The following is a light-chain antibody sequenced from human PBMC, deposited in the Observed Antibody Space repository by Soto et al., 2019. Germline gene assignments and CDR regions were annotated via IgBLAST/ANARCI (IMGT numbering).Light chain of an antibody. CDR3: QHYHNYWT. V-gene: IGKV1-5*01. Sequence: DVQLTQSPATLSTSVGDRGTSTCRASQSISYWLAWYQQKPGSAPKLLISDASKLESGVPSRFSGSGSGTEFTLIINNLQPDDLATYYCQHYHNYWTFGQGTNVDIK. CDR1: QSISYW. J-gene: IGKJ1*01. CDR2: DAS.